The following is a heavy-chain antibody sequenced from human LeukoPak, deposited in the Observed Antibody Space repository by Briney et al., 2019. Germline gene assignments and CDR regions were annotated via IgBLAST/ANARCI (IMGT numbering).Heavy chain of an antibody. CDR2: ISGSGDST. D-gene: IGHD1-26*01. V-gene: IGHV3-23*01. Sequence: PGGSLRLSCAASGFTFSNYGMSWVRQAPEKGLEWVSSISGSGDSTYYADSVKGRVTISRDNSKNTLYLQMNTLRAEDRAVYFCAKENPVGGTNYFDYWGQGTLVTVAS. J-gene: IGHJ4*02. CDR1: GFTFSNYG. CDR3: AKENPVGGTNYFDY.